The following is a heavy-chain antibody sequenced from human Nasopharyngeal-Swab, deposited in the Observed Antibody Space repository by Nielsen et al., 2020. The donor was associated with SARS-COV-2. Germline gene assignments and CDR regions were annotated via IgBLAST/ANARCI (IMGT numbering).Heavy chain of an antibody. CDR2: ISYDGSNK. CDR3: ARKSIAAAGRWVDY. D-gene: IGHD6-13*01. J-gene: IGHJ4*02. Sequence: VRQMPGKGLEWVAVISYDGSNKYYADSVKGRFTISRGNSKNTLYLQMNSLRAEDTAVYYCARKSIAAAGRWVDYWGQGTLVTVSS. V-gene: IGHV3-30-3*01.